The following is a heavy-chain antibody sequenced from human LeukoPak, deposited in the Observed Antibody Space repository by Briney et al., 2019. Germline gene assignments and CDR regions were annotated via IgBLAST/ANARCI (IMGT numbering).Heavy chain of an antibody. Sequence: SVKVSCKASGGTFSSYAISWVRQAPGQGLEWMGGIIPIFGTANYAQKFQGRVTITADKSTSTAYMELSSLRSEDTAVYYCARDPRSQNSNDAGIFDYWGQGTLVTVSS. D-gene: IGHD1-1*01. CDR2: IIPIFGTA. V-gene: IGHV1-69*06. J-gene: IGHJ4*02. CDR1: GGTFSSYA. CDR3: ARDPRSQNSNDAGIFDY.